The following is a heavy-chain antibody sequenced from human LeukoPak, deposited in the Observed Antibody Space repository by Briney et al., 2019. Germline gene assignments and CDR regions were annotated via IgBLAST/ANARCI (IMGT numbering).Heavy chain of an antibody. J-gene: IGHJ3*02. Sequence: GESLKISCKGSGYSFTTYWIGWVRQMPGKGLEWMATIYPGDSQTRYSPSFQGQVTISADKTITTVYLQWSSLKASDTAMYYCARSPLHDTFDMWGQGTMVTVSS. V-gene: IGHV5-51*01. CDR1: GYSFTTYW. D-gene: IGHD4-11*01. CDR3: ARSPLHDTFDM. CDR2: IYPGDSQT.